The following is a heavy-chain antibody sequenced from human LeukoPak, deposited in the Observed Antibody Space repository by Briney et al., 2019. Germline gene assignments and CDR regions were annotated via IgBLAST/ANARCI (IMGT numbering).Heavy chain of an antibody. J-gene: IGHJ4*02. V-gene: IGHV1-2*02. Sequence: ASVKVSCKESGYTFIGYYIHWLRQAPGQGLEWMGWINPSNGGTNYAQRFQGRVAMTRDTSLSTAYMEMSRLTFDDTAVYYCASGPTLGTTHPYFDYWGQGTLVTVSS. CDR2: INPSNGGT. CDR3: ASGPTLGTTHPYFDY. D-gene: IGHD1-1*01. CDR1: GYTFIGYY.